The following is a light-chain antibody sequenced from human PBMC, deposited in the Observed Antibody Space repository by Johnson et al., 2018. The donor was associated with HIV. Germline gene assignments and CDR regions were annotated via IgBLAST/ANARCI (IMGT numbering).Light chain of an antibody. CDR2: SHN. CDR1: SSNIESNT. J-gene: IGLJ1*01. Sequence: QSVLTQPPSASGTPGQRVTISCSGSSSNIESNTVNWYQQLPGTAPKLLMYSHNQRPSGVPDRFSGSKSGTSASLAFSALQSEDEADYYCAAWDDSLNVHVFGTGTKVTVL. V-gene: IGLV1-44*01. CDR3: AAWDDSLNVHV.